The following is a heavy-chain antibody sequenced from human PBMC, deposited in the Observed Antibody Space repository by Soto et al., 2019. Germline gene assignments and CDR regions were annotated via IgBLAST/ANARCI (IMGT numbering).Heavy chain of an antibody. V-gene: IGHV4-61*01. CDR2: IYYSGST. D-gene: IGHD3-16*02. Sequence: SETLSLTCTVSGGSVSSGSYYWSWIRQPPGKGLEWIGYIYYSGSTNYNPSLKSRVTISVDTSKNQFSLKLSSVTAADTAVYYCARDRVTFGGVIVLSSWGQGTLVTVSS. CDR1: GGSVSSGSYY. J-gene: IGHJ4*02. CDR3: ARDRVTFGGVIVLSS.